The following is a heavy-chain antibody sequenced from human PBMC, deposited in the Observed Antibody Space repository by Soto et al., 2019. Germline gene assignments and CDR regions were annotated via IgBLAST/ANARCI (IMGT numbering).Heavy chain of an antibody. CDR2: ISAYNGNT. D-gene: IGHD3-16*01. J-gene: IGHJ5*01. Sequence: QVQLVQSGAEVKKPGASVKVSCKASGYTFTNFGISWVRQAPGQGLEWMGWISAYNGNTNYAQNFQGRVTITTDTATSPADMVRSSLRSDDTAVYSCSRGGTPIYSWGHGTLVTVSS. CDR3: SRGGTPIYS. V-gene: IGHV1-18*01. CDR1: GYTFTNFG.